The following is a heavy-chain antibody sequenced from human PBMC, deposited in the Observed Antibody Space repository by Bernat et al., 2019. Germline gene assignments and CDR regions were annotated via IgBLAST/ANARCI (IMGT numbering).Heavy chain of an antibody. V-gene: IGHV3-23*01. CDR3: AKAVVGATFHAFDI. Sequence: EVQLLESGGGLVQPGGSLRLSCAASGFTFSSYAMSWVRQAPGKGLEWVSTISGSGGNKYYADSVKGRFTISRDNSRNTLYLQMNRLRAEDTAIYYCAKAVVGATFHAFDIWGQGTMVTVSS. D-gene: IGHD1-26*01. J-gene: IGHJ3*02. CDR2: ISGSGGNK. CDR1: GFTFSSYA.